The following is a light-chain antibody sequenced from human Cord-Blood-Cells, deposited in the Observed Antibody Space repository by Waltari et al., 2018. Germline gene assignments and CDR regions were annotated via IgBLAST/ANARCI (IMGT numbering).Light chain of an antibody. Sequence: DVVMTQSALTLPVTLGQRASISSTSSHSLVYSDGNTYLNWFQQRPGQFPRRRIYKVSNRYSGVPERFSGSGSGIEFTLKVSRVEAEDVWVYYCMQGTDWPPTFGQATKLEIK. J-gene: IGKJ2*01. CDR3: MQGTDWPPT. V-gene: IGKV2-30*01. CDR1: HSLVYSDGNTY. CDR2: KVS.